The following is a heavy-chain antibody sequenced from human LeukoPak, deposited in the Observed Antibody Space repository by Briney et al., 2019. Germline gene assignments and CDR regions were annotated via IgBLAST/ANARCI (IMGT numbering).Heavy chain of an antibody. V-gene: IGHV4-31*03. J-gene: IGHJ4*02. CDR1: GGSISSGGYY. Sequence: SETLSLTCTVSGGSISSGGYYWSWIRQHPGKGLEWIGYIYYSGSTYYNPSLKSRVTISVDTSKNQFSLKLSSVTAADTAVYYCARSNNWEYYFDYWGQGTLVTVSS. D-gene: IGHD1-20*01. CDR3: ARSNNWEYYFDY. CDR2: IYYSGST.